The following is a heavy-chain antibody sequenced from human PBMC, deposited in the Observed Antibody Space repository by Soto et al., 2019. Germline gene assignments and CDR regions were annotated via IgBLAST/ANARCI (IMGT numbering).Heavy chain of an antibody. D-gene: IGHD3-3*01. CDR1: GFTFSSYA. CDR2: ISGSGGST. Sequence: PGGSLRLSCAASGFTFSSYAMSWVRQAPGKGLEWVSTISGSGGSTYHADSVKGRLTISRDNSKNTLYLQMNSLTAEDTAIYYCAKRWGDRFLEPRDYFDPWGPGTLVTVSS. J-gene: IGHJ4*01. V-gene: IGHV3-23*01. CDR3: AKRWGDRFLEPRDYFDP.